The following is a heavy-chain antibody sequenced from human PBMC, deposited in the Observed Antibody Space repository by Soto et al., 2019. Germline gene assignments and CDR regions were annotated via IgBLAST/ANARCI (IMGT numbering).Heavy chain of an antibody. CDR3: ARELQAVAGTYWYFDL. V-gene: IGHV1-69*01. CDR2: IIPIFGTA. J-gene: IGHJ2*01. Sequence: QVQLVQSGAEVKKPGSSVKVSCKASGGTFSSYAISWVRQAPGQGLEWMGGIIPIFGTANYAQKFQGRVTITADESTSTGDTELSSLRSEDTAVYYCARELQAVAGTYWYFDLWGRGTLLAVSS. CDR1: GGTFSSYA. D-gene: IGHD6-19*01.